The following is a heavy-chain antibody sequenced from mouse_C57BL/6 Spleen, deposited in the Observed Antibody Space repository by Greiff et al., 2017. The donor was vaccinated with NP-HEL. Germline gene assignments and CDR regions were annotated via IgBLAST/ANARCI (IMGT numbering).Heavy chain of an antibody. CDR1: GYTFTSYW. Sequence: QVQLQQPGAELVMPGASVKLSCKASGYTFTSYWMHWVKQRPGQGLEWIGEIDPSDSYTNYNQKFKDKATLTVDKSSSTAYMQLSSLTSEDSAVYYCARAITTVVAGDYFDYWGQGTTLTVSS. J-gene: IGHJ2*01. D-gene: IGHD1-1*01. V-gene: IGHV1-69*01. CDR2: IDPSDSYT. CDR3: ARAITTVVAGDYFDY.